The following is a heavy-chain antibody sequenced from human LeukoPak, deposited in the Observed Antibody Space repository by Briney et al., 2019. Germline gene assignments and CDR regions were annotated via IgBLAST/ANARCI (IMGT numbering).Heavy chain of an antibody. CDR2: IIPIFGTA. CDR1: GGTFSSYA. CDR3: ARDLGCSSTSCLGGY. J-gene: IGHJ4*02. Sequence: SVKVSCMASGGTFSSYAISWGRQAPGQGLECMGGIIPIFGTANYAQKFQGRVPITTDESTSTAYMELSSLRSEDTAVYYCARDLGCSSTSCLGGYWGQGTLVTVSS. D-gene: IGHD2-2*01. V-gene: IGHV1-69*05.